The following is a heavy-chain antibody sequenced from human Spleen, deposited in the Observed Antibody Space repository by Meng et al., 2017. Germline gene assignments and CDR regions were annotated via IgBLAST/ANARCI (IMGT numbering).Heavy chain of an antibody. V-gene: IGHV4-31*03. CDR1: DGSISSGGYY. CDR3: ARDDSSGYSFDN. J-gene: IGHJ4*02. Sequence: QVQLQESGPGLVKPSQTLSLTCTVSDGSISSGGYYWSWIRQHPGKGLEWIGYIHYSGSTYYNPSLKTRVSISVDTSKKQFSLQLNSVTAADTAVYYCARDDSSGYSFDNWGQGTLVTVSS. D-gene: IGHD3-22*01. CDR2: IHYSGST.